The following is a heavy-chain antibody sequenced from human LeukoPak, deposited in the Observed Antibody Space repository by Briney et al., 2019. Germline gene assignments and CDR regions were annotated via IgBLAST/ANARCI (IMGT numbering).Heavy chain of an antibody. CDR1: GGSFSGYY. CDR3: AKDKAVVINTKNDY. D-gene: IGHD2-21*01. CDR2: ISGSGGST. Sequence: PSETLSLTCAVYGGSFSGYYWSWVRQAPGKGLEWVSAISGSGGSTYYADSVKGRFTISRDNSKNTLYLQMNSLRAEDTAVYYCAKDKAVVINTKNDYWGQGTLVTVSS. J-gene: IGHJ4*02. V-gene: IGHV3-23*01.